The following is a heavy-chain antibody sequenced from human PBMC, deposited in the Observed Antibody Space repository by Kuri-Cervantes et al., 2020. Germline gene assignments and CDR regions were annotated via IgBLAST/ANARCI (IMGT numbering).Heavy chain of an antibody. CDR1: GGSISSSNYY. D-gene: IGHD2-15*01. V-gene: IGHV4-39*01. CDR3: ARVGSRRASHFDY. Sequence: SETLSLTCTVSGGSISSSNYYWGWIRQPPGKGLEWIGSIYYSGSTYYNPSLKSRVTISVDTSKNQLSLKLSSVTAADTAVYYCARVGSRRASHFDYWGQGTLVTVSS. J-gene: IGHJ4*02. CDR2: IYYSGST.